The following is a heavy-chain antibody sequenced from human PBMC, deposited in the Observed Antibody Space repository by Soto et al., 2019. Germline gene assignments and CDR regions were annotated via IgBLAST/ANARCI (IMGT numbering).Heavy chain of an antibody. V-gene: IGHV3-30*18. Sequence: QVQLVESGGGVVQPGRSLRLSCAASGFTFSSYGMHWVRQAPGKGLEWVAVISYDGSNKYYADSVKGRFTISRDNSKNTLYLQMNSLRAEDTAVYYCAKDLRANYVPVWYYYYGMDVWGQGTTVTVSS. CDR1: GFTFSSYG. CDR3: AKDLRANYVPVWYYYYGMDV. J-gene: IGHJ6*02. CDR2: ISYDGSNK. D-gene: IGHD3-16*01.